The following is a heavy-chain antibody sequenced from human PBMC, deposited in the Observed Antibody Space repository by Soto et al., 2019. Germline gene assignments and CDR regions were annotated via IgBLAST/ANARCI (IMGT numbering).Heavy chain of an antibody. V-gene: IGHV2-5*02. CDR3: AHSRCGGDCLRSYSSHYYYGMDV. J-gene: IGHJ6*02. CDR2: IYWDDDK. D-gene: IGHD2-21*02. Sequence: QITLKESGPTLVKPTQTLTLTCTFSGFSLSTGGVGVGWIRQPPGKALEWLALIYWDDDKRYSPSLKSRLTVTQATSKHPVVLPMTNMDPVDTATYYCAHSRCGGDCLRSYSSHYYYGMDVWGQGTTVTVSS. CDR1: GFSLSTGGVG.